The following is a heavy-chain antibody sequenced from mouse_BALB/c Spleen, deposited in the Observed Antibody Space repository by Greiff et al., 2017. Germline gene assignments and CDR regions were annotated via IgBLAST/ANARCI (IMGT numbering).Heavy chain of an antibody. V-gene: IGHV5-17*02. Sequence: DVKLVESGGGLVQPGGSRKLSCAASGFTFSSFGMHWVRQAPEKGLEWVAYISSGSSTIYYADTVKGRFTISRDNPKNTLFLQMTSLRSEDTAMYYCARSGTTATTYYAMDYWGQGTSVTVSS. D-gene: IGHD1-2*01. CDR2: ISSGSSTI. CDR3: ARSGTTATTYYAMDY. J-gene: IGHJ4*01. CDR1: GFTFSSFG.